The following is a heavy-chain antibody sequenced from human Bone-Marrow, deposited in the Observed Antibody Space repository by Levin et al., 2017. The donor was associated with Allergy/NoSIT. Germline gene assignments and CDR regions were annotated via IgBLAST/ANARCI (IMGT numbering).Heavy chain of an antibody. J-gene: IGHJ3*02. CDR3: ARDSGFGNTTTWFDAFDI. D-gene: IGHD2-2*01. V-gene: IGHV3-7*01. CDR2: INGIGSAK. Sequence: GGSLRLSCEVSGFTFSSYWMTWVRQAPGKGLEWVANINGIGSAKNSLDSGKGRFTIFRDNVKSSLHLQINSLRAEDTAVYYCARDSGFGNTTTWFDAFDIWGQGTTVIVSS. CDR1: GFTFSSYW.